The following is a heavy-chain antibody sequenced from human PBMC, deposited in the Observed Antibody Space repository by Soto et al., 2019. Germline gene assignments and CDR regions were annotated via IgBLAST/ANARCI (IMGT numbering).Heavy chain of an antibody. J-gene: IGHJ4*02. V-gene: IGHV3-23*01. CDR2: ITDNGGST. CDR3: AKERATNTAFDY. Sequence: QPGGSLRLSCAASGFTFRRDGMSWVRQAPGKGLEWVSLITDNGGSTYYADSVKGRFTISRDNTKNTLFLQMNSLRAEDTAVYYCAKERATNTAFDYWRQGAMVTVSS. CDR1: GFTFRRDG. D-gene: IGHD2-8*01.